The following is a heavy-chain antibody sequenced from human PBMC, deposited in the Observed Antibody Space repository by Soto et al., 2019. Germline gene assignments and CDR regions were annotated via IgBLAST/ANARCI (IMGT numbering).Heavy chain of an antibody. CDR1: GGSISSGGYS. V-gene: IGHV4-30-2*01. CDR2: IYHSGST. J-gene: IGHJ4*02. Sequence: SETLCLTCAVSGGSISSGGYSWSWIRQPPGKGLEWIGYIYHSGSTYYNPSLKSRVTISVDRSKNQFSLKLSSVTAADTAVYYCARAGGGKTEFDYWGQGTLVTVSS. CDR3: ARAGGGKTEFDY. D-gene: IGHD2-15*01.